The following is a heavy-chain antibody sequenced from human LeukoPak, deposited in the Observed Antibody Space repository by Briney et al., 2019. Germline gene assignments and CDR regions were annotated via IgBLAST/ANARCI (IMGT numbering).Heavy chain of an antibody. CDR1: GFTFSSYW. V-gene: IGHV3-74*01. CDR2: INSDGSST. CDR3: AGDRWGPLPWFDP. Sequence: PGGSLRLSCAASGFTFSSYWMHWVRQAPGKGLAWVSRINSDGSSTSYADSVKGRFTISRDNAKNTLYLQMNSLRAEDTAVYYCAGDRWGPLPWFDPWGQGTLVTVSS. D-gene: IGHD4-23*01. J-gene: IGHJ5*02.